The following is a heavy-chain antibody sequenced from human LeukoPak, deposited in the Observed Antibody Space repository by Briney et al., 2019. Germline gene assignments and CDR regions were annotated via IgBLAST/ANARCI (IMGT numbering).Heavy chain of an antibody. J-gene: IGHJ4*02. CDR1: GGSFSGYY. CDR2: INHSGST. Sequence: SETLSLTCAVYGGSFSGYYRSWIRQPPGKGLEWIGEINHSGSTNYNPSLKSRVTISVDTPKNQFSLKLSSVTAADTAVYYCARAEDKYYFDYWGQGTLVTVSS. CDR3: ARAEDKYYFDY. V-gene: IGHV4-34*01.